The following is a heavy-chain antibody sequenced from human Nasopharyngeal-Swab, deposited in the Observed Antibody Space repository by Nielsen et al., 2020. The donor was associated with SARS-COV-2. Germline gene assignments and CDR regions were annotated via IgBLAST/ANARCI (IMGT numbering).Heavy chain of an antibody. CDR3: VTGLQQYRLQFDY. CDR2: FDPDTDET. V-gene: IGHV1-24*01. Sequence: ASVKVSCKASGYTLTELSIHWVRQAPGKGLEWMGGFDPDTDETLYAQKFQGRVTMTQEQSTNPAYMQVNRLRSEDTAIYYCVTGLQQYRLQFDYWGQGTLVTVSS. J-gene: IGHJ4*02. D-gene: IGHD1-1*01. CDR1: GYTLTELS.